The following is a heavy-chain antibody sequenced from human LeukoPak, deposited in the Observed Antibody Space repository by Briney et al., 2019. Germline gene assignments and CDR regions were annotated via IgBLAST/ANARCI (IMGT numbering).Heavy chain of an antibody. CDR2: IYYSGST. CDR1: GGSISSYY. D-gene: IGHD4-17*01. J-gene: IGHJ4*02. Sequence: PSQTLSLTCTVSGGSISSYYWSWIRQPPGKGLEWIGYIYYSGSTNYNPSLKSRVTISVDTSKNQFSLKLSSVTAADTAVYYCARFYGDSDYWGQGTLVTVSS. CDR3: ARFYGDSDY. V-gene: IGHV4-59*08.